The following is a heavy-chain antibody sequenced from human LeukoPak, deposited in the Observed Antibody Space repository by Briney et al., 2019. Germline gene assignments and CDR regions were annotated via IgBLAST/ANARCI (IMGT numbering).Heavy chain of an antibody. Sequence: SGPTLVNPTETLTLTCTVSGFSLSNARMGVSWIRQPPGKALEWLAHIFSNDEKSYSTSPKSRLTISKDTSKSQVVLTMTNMDPVDTATYYCARMTSGSLYYYYYYMDVWGKGTTVTVSS. D-gene: IGHD1-26*01. J-gene: IGHJ6*03. V-gene: IGHV2-26*01. CDR1: GFSLSNARMG. CDR2: IFSNDEK. CDR3: ARMTSGSLYYYYYYMDV.